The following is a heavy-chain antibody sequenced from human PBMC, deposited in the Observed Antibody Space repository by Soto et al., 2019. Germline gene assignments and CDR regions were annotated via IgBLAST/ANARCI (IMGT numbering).Heavy chain of an antibody. Sequence: QVQLVQSGAEVKKPGASVKVSCKASGYTFIGYYMHWVRQAPGQGLEWMGWINPNSGGTNYAQKFQGWVTMTRDTSISRAYMELSRLRSDDTAVYYCARMVRRTISPSYYYYVMDVWGQGTTVTVSS. CDR3: ARMVRRTISPSYYYYVMDV. J-gene: IGHJ6*02. CDR1: GYTFIGYY. D-gene: IGHD3-10*01. CDR2: INPNSGGT. V-gene: IGHV1-2*04.